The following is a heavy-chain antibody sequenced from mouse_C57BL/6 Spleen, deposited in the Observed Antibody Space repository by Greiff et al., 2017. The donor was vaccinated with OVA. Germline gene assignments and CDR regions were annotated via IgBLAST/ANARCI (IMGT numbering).Heavy chain of an antibody. J-gene: IGHJ3*01. Sequence: EADGGLVQPKGSLKLSCAASGFSFNTYAMNWVRQAPGKGLEWVARIRSKSNNYATYYADSVKERFTISRDDSERMLSVQINNLKTEDTAMYYCVRHDGDGYPAWFAYWGQGTLVTVSA. CDR2: IRSKSNNYAT. CDR1: GFSFNTYA. D-gene: IGHD2-3*01. CDR3: VRHDGDGYPAWFAY. V-gene: IGHV10-1*01.